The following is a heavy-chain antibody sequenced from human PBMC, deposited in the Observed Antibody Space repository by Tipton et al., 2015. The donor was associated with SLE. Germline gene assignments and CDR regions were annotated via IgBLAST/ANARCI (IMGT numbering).Heavy chain of an antibody. CDR2: IYTGGGT. CDR1: GFTVSSNY. D-gene: IGHD3-9*01. J-gene: IGHJ4*02. V-gene: IGHV3-53*01. Sequence: SLRLSCAASGFTVSSNYMSWVRQAPGKGLEWASVIYTGGGTYYADSVKGRFTISRDSSKNTLYLQMNSLRAEDTAVYYCARANRGHDILTGYSGDYFDYWGQGTLVTVSS. CDR3: ARANRGHDILTGYSGDYFDY.